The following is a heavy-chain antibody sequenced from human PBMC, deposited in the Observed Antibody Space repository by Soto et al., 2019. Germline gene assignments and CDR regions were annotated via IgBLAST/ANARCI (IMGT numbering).Heavy chain of an antibody. CDR2: INLNTGGS. CDR3: ARGTLALTPPADLFDFSMDV. Sequence: QVQLVQSGAEVRKPGASVKVSCKASGYTFSDYFIHWVRQAPGHGLKSLGWINLNTGGSVSTQTFRGRVTMTSDTPINTAFMELSSLRTDDTAVYLFARGTLALTPPADLFDFSMDVWGQGTTVTVSA. J-gene: IGHJ6*01. V-gene: IGHV1-2*02. D-gene: IGHD3-9*01. CDR1: GYTFSDYF.